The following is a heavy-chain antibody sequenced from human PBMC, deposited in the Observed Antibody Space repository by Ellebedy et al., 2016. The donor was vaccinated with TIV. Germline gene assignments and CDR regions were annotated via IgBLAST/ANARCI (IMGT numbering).Heavy chain of an antibody. D-gene: IGHD3-22*01. CDR2: FYYSGTT. Sequence: MPPETLSLTCTVSGGSISNFYWSWIRQPPGKGLEWIGYFYYSGTTKYNPSLKSRVTIAVDTSKNQFSLKLSSVTAADTAVYFCASMINYHYGMDVWGQGTTVTVSS. V-gene: IGHV4-59*01. CDR1: GGSISNFY. J-gene: IGHJ6*02. CDR3: ASMINYHYGMDV.